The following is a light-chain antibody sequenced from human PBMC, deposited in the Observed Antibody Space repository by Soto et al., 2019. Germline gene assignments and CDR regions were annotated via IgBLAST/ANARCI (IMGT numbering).Light chain of an antibody. CDR2: GAS. CDR3: QQYHTSPLM. Sequence: EIGLTQSPGTLSLSPCQTATLSCRASQSVRSNFLAWYQQNPGQAPRLLIYGASSRATGIPDRFSGSGSGTDFTLTISRLEPEDLAVYYCQQYHTSPLMFGQGTKVDI. CDR1: QSVRSNF. V-gene: IGKV3-20*01. J-gene: IGKJ1*01.